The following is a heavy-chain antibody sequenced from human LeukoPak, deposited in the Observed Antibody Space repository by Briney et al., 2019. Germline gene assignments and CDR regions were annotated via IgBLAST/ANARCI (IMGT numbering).Heavy chain of an antibody. Sequence: SETLSLTCTVSGGSISSSSYYWGWIRQPPGKGLEWIGSIYYSGSTYYNPSLKSRVTISVDTSKNQFSLKLSSVTAADTAVYYCARLRQWVPPRDAFDIWGQGTMVTVSS. CDR1: GGSISSSSYY. D-gene: IGHD5-12*01. CDR3: ARLRQWVPPRDAFDI. CDR2: IYYSGST. J-gene: IGHJ3*02. V-gene: IGHV4-39*01.